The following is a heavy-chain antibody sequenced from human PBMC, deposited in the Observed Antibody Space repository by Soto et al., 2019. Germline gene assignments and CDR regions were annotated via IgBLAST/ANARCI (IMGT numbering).Heavy chain of an antibody. Sequence: PSETLSLTCTVSGASVSSSTSYWGWIRQLPGKGLEWIGSLYYSGYTYYNPSLKGRVTISADTSKNHLSLQLSSLTAADTAVYFYVRLNVVVPPNIIYYYYYYYMDVWGKGTTVTVSS. J-gene: IGHJ6*03. CDR2: LYYSGYT. D-gene: IGHD2-2*01. CDR1: GASVSSSTSY. V-gene: IGHV4-39*01. CDR3: VRLNVVVPPNIIYYYYYYYMDV.